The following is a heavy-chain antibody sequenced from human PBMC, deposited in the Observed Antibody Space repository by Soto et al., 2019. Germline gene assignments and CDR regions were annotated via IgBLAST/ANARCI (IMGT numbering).Heavy chain of an antibody. Sequence: SETLSLTCAVYGGSFSGYYWSWIRQPPGKGLEWIGEINHSGSTNYNPSLKSRVTISVDTSKNQFSLKLSSVTAADTAVYYCAREVLPACSGGSCYPPGWGQGTLVTVSS. J-gene: IGHJ4*02. D-gene: IGHD2-15*01. CDR1: GGSFSGYY. V-gene: IGHV4-34*01. CDR2: INHSGST. CDR3: AREVLPACSGGSCYPPG.